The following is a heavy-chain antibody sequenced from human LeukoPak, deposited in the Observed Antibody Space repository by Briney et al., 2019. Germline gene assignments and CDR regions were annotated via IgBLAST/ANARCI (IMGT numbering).Heavy chain of an antibody. CDR3: AREATTYYDFWSGYSDAFDI. D-gene: IGHD3-3*01. J-gene: IGHJ3*02. CDR2: ISSSSSTI. Sequence: GGSLRLSCAASGFTFSTYSMNWVRQAPGKGLEWVSYISSSSSTIYYADSVKGRFTISRDNAKNSLYLQMNSLRAEDTAVYYCAREATTYYDFWSGYSDAFDIWGQGTMVTVSS. CDR1: GFTFSTYS. V-gene: IGHV3-48*01.